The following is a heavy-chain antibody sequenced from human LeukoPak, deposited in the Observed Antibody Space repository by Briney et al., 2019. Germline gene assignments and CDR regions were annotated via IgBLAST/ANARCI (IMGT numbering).Heavy chain of an antibody. CDR3: ARDQGGVSSGWYY. CDR1: GGSISSGSYY. CDR2: IYTSGST. Sequence: SETLSLTCTVSGGSISSGSYYWSWIRQPAGKGLEWIGRIYTSGSTNYNPSLKSRVTISVDTSKNQFSLKLSSVTAADTAVYYCARDQGGVSSGWYYWGQGTLVTVSS. D-gene: IGHD6-19*01. J-gene: IGHJ4*02. V-gene: IGHV4-61*02.